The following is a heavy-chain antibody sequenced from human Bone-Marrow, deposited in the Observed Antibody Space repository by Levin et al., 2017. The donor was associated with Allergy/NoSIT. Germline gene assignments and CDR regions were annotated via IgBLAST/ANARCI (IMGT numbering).Heavy chain of an antibody. D-gene: IGHD3-22*01. V-gene: IGHV4-59*08. CDR3: ARFGYYDSNGPYRLDD. CDR1: GGSIRSYY. CDR2: IYYSGST. Sequence: PSQTLSLPCTVSGGSIRSYYWGWIRQPPGQGLEYIGYIYYSGSTNYNPSLRSRVTMSMDTSKDQFSLKLSSVTAADTAMYYCARFGYYDSNGPYRLDDWGQGTTVIVSS. J-gene: IGHJ6*02.